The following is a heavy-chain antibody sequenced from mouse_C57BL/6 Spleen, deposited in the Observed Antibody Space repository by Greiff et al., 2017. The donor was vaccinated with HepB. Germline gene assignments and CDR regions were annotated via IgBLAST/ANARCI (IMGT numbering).Heavy chain of an antibody. D-gene: IGHD2-3*01. CDR3: ARGNDGYSG. CDR1: GYTFTDYY. CDR2: IYPGSGNT. Sequence: VQLQQSGAELVRPGASVKLSCKASGYTFTDYYINWVKQRPGQGLEWIARIYPGSGNTYYNEKFKGKATLTAEKSSSTAYMQLSSLTSEDSAVYFCARGNDGYSGWGQGTTLTVSS. J-gene: IGHJ2*01. V-gene: IGHV1-76*01.